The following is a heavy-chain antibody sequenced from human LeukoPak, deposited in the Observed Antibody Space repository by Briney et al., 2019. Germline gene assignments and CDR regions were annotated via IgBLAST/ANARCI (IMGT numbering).Heavy chain of an antibody. Sequence: PSEALSLTCTVSGGSISSYYWSWIRQPPGKGLEWIGSIYYSGSTNYNPSLKSRVTISVDTSKNQFSLKLSSVTAADTAVYYCARSAGYQLLGGYYYYMDVWGKGTTVTVSS. V-gene: IGHV4-59*01. D-gene: IGHD3-10*01. CDR1: GGSISSYY. CDR2: IYYSGST. J-gene: IGHJ6*03. CDR3: ARSAGYQLLGGYYYYMDV.